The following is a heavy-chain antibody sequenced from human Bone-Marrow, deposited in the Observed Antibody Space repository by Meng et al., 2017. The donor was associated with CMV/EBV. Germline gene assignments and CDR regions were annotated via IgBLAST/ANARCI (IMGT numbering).Heavy chain of an antibody. CDR3: ARDPGIAAVGTVPYYYYGMDV. CDR2: ISSSSSTI. D-gene: IGHD6-13*01. CDR1: GFTFSSYS. Sequence: GGSLRLSCAASGFTFSSYSMNWVRQAPGKGLEWVSYISSSSSTIYYADSVKGRFTISRDNSKNTLYLQMNSLRAEDTAVYYCARDPGIAAVGTVPYYYYGMDVWGQGTTVTVSS. J-gene: IGHJ6*02. V-gene: IGHV3-48*01.